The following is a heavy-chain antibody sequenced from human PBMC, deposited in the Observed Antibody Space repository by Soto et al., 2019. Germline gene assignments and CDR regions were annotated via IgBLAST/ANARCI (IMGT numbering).Heavy chain of an antibody. CDR1: GFTFSTYW. J-gene: IGHJ6*02. V-gene: IGHV3-7*01. Sequence: GGSLRLSCAASGFTFSTYWMSWVRQAPGKGLEWVGNIKQDGSGENYVDSVKGRFTISRDNANHSLYLQMNSLRAEDTAVYYCPRDRGPPRYLYYGMDVWGQGTTVTVSS. CDR3: PRDRGPPRYLYYGMDV. D-gene: IGHD3-10*01. CDR2: IKQDGSGE.